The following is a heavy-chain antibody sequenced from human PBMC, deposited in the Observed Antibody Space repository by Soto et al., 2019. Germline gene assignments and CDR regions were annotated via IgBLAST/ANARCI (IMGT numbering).Heavy chain of an antibody. D-gene: IGHD6-13*01. V-gene: IGHV4-4*07. CDR1: GGSISSYY. CDR3: ARALSSAAGLYFDY. J-gene: IGHJ4*02. Sequence: QVQLQESGPGLVKPSETLSLTCTVSGGSISSYYWSWIRQPAGKGMEWIGRIHTPESTNYNPSLKSRVTMPLDTSNNQFSLKLSSLTAADTAVYYCARALSSAAGLYFDYWGQGTLVTVSS. CDR2: IHTPEST.